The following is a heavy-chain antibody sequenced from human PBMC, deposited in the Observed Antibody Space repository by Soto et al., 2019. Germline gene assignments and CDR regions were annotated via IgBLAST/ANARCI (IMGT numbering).Heavy chain of an antibody. J-gene: IGHJ5*02. Sequence: GGSLRLSCAASGFTFTSYSMNWVRQAPGQGLEWVSYITSQSTTIKYADSVKGRFTVSRDNAKNSLYLQLNSLRDEDTAVYYCAREMGACSDSSCYPGPYDSWGQGTLVTSPQ. CDR3: AREMGACSDSSCYPGPYDS. CDR2: ITSQSTTI. CDR1: GFTFTSYS. D-gene: IGHD3-16*01. V-gene: IGHV3-48*02.